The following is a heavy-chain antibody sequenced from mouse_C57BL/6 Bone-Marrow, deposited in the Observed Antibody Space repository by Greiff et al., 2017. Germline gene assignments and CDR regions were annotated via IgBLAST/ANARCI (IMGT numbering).Heavy chain of an antibody. Sequence: EVQRVESGGGLVKPGGSLKLSCAASGFTFSSYTMSWVRQTPEKRLEWVATISGGGGNTYYPDSVKGRFTISRDNAKNTLYLHMSSLRSEDMALYYCARLGWLLRAPWFAYWGQGTLVTVSA. CDR2: ISGGGGNT. D-gene: IGHD2-3*01. J-gene: IGHJ3*01. CDR1: GFTFSSYT. CDR3: ARLGWLLRAPWFAY. V-gene: IGHV5-9*01.